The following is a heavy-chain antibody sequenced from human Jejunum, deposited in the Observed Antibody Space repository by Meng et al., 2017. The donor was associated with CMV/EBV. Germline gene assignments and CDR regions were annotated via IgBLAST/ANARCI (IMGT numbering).Heavy chain of an antibody. CDR2: ISGYNGNT. CDR3: ARSGINDYGFFDY. CDR1: GDKFRSYG. V-gene: IGHV1-18*03. Sequence: KVSGDKFRSYGINWVRQAPGQGLEWMGWISGYNGNTNYAQSLQGRVTMTTDTSTSTAYMELRSLRPDDMAVYYCARSGINDYGFFDYWGQGTLVTVSS. D-gene: IGHD5-12*01. J-gene: IGHJ4*02.